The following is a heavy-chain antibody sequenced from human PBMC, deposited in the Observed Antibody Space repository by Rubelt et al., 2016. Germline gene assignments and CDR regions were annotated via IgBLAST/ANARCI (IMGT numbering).Heavy chain of an antibody. D-gene: IGHD1-26*01. CDR3: ARHGQVQSGDAFDI. Sequence: EVQLVQSGAEVKKPGESLKISCKGSGYSFTSYWIGWVRQMPGKGLEWMGIIYPGDSDTRYSPSFQGQVTIPPDKAIRTAYLQGSSRKASDTAMYYCARHGQVQSGDAFDIWGQGTMVTVSS. CDR2: IYPGDSDT. CDR1: GYSFTSYW. V-gene: IGHV5-51*01. J-gene: IGHJ3*02.